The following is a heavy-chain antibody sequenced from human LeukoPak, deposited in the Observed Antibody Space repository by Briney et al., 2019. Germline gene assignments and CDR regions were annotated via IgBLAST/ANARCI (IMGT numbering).Heavy chain of an antibody. D-gene: IGHD3-10*01. V-gene: IGHV3-7*01. CDR3: ARGGSWFAP. CDR2: IKEDGSEK. Sequence: GGSLRLSCVASGLTFSVYWMSWVRQAPGKGLEWVANIKEDGSEKYYVDSVKGRFTISRDNAKNSLYLQTSSLRAEDTAVYYCARGGSWFAPWGQGTLVTVSS. CDR1: GLTFSVYW. J-gene: IGHJ5*02.